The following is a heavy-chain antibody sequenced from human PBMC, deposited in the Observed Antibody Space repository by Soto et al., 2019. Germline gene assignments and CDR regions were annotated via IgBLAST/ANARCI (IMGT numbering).Heavy chain of an antibody. Sequence: SETLSLTCAVYGGSFSGYYWSWIRQPPGKGLEWIGEINHSVSTNYNPSLKSRVTISVDTSKNQFSLKLSSVTAADTAVYYCARGWGARSSSWYVIYYYYYYGMDVWGQGTTVTFSS. V-gene: IGHV4-34*01. CDR1: GGSFSGYY. CDR2: INHSVST. D-gene: IGHD6-13*01. J-gene: IGHJ6*02. CDR3: ARGWGARSSSWYVIYYYYYYGMDV.